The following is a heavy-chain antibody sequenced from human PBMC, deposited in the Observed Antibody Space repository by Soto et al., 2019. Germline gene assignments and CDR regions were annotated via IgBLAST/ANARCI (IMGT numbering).Heavy chain of an antibody. CDR1: GFTFSNYG. V-gene: IGHV3-33*01. CDR2: IWVDGSNK. Sequence: QVQLVESGGGVVQPGRSLRLSCAASGFTFSNYGMHWVRQAPGRGLEWVAVIWVDGSNKYYTDSVKGRFTISRDNSKNTLYLQMNSLRVEDTAVYYCARPPVPKIYWYFDLWGRGTRVAVSS. D-gene: IGHD6-6*01. CDR3: ARPPVPKIYWYFDL. J-gene: IGHJ2*01.